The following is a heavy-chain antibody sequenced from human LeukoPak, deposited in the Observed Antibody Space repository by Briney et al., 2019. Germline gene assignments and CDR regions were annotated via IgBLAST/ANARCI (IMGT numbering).Heavy chain of an antibody. CDR1: GFTFSSYA. V-gene: IGHV3-23*01. Sequence: HPGGSLRLSCAASGFTFSSYAMSWVRQAPGKGLEWVSAISGSGGSTYYADSVKGRFTISRDNSKNTLYLQMNSLRAEDTAVYYCAKDLLPYSGSYYSFDYWGQGTLVTVSS. J-gene: IGHJ4*02. CDR2: ISGSGGST. CDR3: AKDLLPYSGSYYSFDY. D-gene: IGHD1-26*01.